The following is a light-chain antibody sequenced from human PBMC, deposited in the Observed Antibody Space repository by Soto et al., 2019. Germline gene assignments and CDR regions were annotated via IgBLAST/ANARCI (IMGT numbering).Light chain of an antibody. CDR2: EVG. Sequence: QSALTQPASVSGSPGQSITIPCTGASTDVGAYNYVSWYQQHPGTAPKLIIYEVGNRPSGVSDRFSGSKSGNSASLTISGLQAEDEADYYCSSFTTSSTWVFGGGTKLTVL. CDR1: STDVGAYNY. V-gene: IGLV2-14*01. CDR3: SSFTTSSTWV. J-gene: IGLJ3*02.